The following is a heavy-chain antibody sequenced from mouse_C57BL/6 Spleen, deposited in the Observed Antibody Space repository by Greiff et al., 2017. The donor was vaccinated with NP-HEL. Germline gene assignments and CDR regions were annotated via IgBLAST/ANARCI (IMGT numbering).Heavy chain of an antibody. CDR3: ARKLGGAMDY. CDR1: GFSLTSYG. V-gene: IGHV2-2*01. CDR2: IWSGGST. J-gene: IGHJ4*01. D-gene: IGHD1-1*02. Sequence: QVQLQQSGPGLVQPSQSLSITCTVSGFSLTSYGVHWVRQSPGKGLEWLGVIWSGGSTAYNAAFISRLSISKDNSKSQVFFKMNSLQADDTAIYYCARKLGGAMDYWGQGTSVTVSS.